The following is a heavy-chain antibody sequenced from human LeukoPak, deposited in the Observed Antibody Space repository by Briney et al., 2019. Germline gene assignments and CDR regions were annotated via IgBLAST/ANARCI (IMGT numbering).Heavy chain of an antibody. CDR3: ARGWGLGRGLPPPY. D-gene: IGHD2-21*01. J-gene: IGHJ4*02. CDR1: GGSISNSNW. V-gene: IGHV4-4*02. CDR2: IYHSGST. Sequence: PSGTLSLTCAVSGGSISNSNWWNWVRQPPGKGLEWIGDIYHSGSTNYNPSLKSRVTISVDKSKNQFSLKLSSVTAADTAVYYCARGWGLGRGLPPPYWGQGTLVTVSS.